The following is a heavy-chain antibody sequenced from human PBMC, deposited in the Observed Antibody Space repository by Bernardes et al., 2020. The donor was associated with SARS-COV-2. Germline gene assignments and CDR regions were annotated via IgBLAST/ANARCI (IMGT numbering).Heavy chain of an antibody. V-gene: IGHV3-66*02. D-gene: IGHD3-22*01. CDR3: AKVNWDDNYYYDSSGPNYYFDY. Sequence: GGSLRLSCAASGFTVSSNYMSWVRQAPGKGLEWVSVIYSGGSTYYADSVKGRFTISRDNSKNTLYLQMNSLRAEDTAVYYCAKVNWDDNYYYDSSGPNYYFDYWGQGTLVTVSS. J-gene: IGHJ4*02. CDR1: GFTVSSNY. CDR2: IYSGGST.